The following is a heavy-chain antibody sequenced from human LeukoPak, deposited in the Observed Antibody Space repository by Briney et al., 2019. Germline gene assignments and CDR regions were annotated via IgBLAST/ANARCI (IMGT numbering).Heavy chain of an antibody. CDR3: ARVGGAYSSSWYSHYYYYMDV. CDR1: GFTFSNHY. CDR2: ISSRSSNK. V-gene: IGHV3-11*04. Sequence: PGGSLRLSCAASGFTFSNHYMSWIRQAPGKGLVWVSYISSRSSNKYYADSVKGRFTISRDNAKNSLYLQMDSLRAEDTAVYYCARVGGAYSSSWYSHYYYYMDVWGKGTTVTISS. J-gene: IGHJ6*03. D-gene: IGHD6-13*01.